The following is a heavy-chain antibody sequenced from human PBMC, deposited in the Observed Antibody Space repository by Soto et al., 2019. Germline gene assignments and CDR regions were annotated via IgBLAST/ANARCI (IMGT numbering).Heavy chain of an antibody. V-gene: IGHV2-5*02. CDR2: IYWDDAK. J-gene: IGHJ4*02. CDR1: GFSLSTSRVG. D-gene: IGHD1-26*01. CDR3: AHAYGGRSLY. Sequence: QITLKESGPTLVKPTQTLTLTCTFSGFSLSTSRVGVGWIRQPPGKALEWLAVIYWDDAKTYRPSLKSRSTITKDTSKNQVALTMTNMDPVDTATYYCAHAYGGRSLYWGQGTLVTVSS.